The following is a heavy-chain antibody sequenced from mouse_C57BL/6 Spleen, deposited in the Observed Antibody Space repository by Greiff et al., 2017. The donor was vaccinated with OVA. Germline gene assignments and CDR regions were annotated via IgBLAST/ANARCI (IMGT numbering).Heavy chain of an antibody. V-gene: IGHV1-26*01. Sequence: EVQLQQSGPELVKPGASVKISCKASGYTFTDYYMNWVKQSHGKSLEWIGDINPNNGGTSYNQKFKGKATLTVDNSSSTAYMELRRLTSEDSAVYYCAIPCTIVATDYFDYWGQGTTLTVSS. CDR3: AIPCTIVATDYFDY. J-gene: IGHJ2*01. D-gene: IGHD1-1*01. CDR2: INPNNGGT. CDR1: GYTFTDYY.